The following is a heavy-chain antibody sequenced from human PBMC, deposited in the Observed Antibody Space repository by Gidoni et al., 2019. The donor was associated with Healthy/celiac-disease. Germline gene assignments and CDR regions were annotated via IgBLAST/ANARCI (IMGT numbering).Heavy chain of an antibody. J-gene: IGHJ3*02. D-gene: IGHD3-10*01. Sequence: QVQLQESGPGLVKPSQTLSLTCTVSGGSISSGGYYWSWIRQHPGKGLEWVGYIYYSGRSSYTPSLKLRVTISVCTSKIQFSLKLISVTAADTAVYYCARDRMVRGVIPPGAFDIWGQGTMVTVSS. CDR3: ARDRMVRGVIPPGAFDI. V-gene: IGHV4-31*03. CDR2: IYYSGRS. CDR1: GGSISSGGYY.